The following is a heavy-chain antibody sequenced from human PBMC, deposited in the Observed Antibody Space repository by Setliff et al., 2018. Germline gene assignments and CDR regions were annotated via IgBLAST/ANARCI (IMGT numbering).Heavy chain of an antibody. Sequence: WIRQPPGKGLEWVGRSKGQSDDGATDYSAPVEGRFTLSRDDSKSTFFLQMSTLKTEDTAIYYCTYASKEHAFDFWGQGTMVTVSS. CDR2: SKGQSDDGAT. V-gene: IGHV3-15*01. J-gene: IGHJ3*01. CDR3: TYASKEHAFDF. D-gene: IGHD1-26*01.